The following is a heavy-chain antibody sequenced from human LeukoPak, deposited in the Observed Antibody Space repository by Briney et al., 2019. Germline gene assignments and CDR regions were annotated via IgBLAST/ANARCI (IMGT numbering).Heavy chain of an antibody. CDR3: ARDPEEDTAMKPRVGAFDI. CDR1: GGSISSGGYY. Sequence: PSQTLSLTCTVSGGSISSGGYYWSWIRQPPGKGLEWIGYIYHSGSTYYNPSLKSRVTISVDRSKNQFSLKLSSVTAADTAVYYCARDPEEDTAMKPRVGAFDIWGQGTMVTVSS. V-gene: IGHV4-30-2*01. CDR2: IYHSGST. D-gene: IGHD5-18*01. J-gene: IGHJ3*02.